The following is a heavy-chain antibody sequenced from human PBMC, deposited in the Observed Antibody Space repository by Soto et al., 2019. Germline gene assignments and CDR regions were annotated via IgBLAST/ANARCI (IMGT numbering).Heavy chain of an antibody. V-gene: IGHV3-23*01. CDR1: GFTFSSYA. Sequence: GESLKISCAASGFTFSSYAMSWVRQAPGKGLEWVSAISGSGGSTYYADSVKGRFTISRDNSKNTLYLQMNSLRAEDTAVYYCAKDPSLTGPGIAALDEATPYYYYYYGMDVWGQGTTVTVSS. D-gene: IGHD6-6*01. CDR2: ISGSGGST. CDR3: AKDPSLTGPGIAALDEATPYYYYYYGMDV. J-gene: IGHJ6*02.